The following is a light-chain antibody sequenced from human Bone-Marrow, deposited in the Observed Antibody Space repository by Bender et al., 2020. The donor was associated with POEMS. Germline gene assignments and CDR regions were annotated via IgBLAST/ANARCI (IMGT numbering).Light chain of an antibody. CDR1: GSNIGAGYD. Sequence: QSVLTQPPSVSGAPGQSVTISCTGSGSNIGAGYDVHWYQQLPGTAPKLLISETTIRLSGVPDRFSASKSGTSASLAITGLQAEDEAVYHCQSYDNTLNAYVFGAGTKVTV. J-gene: IGLJ1*01. CDR3: QSYDNTLNAYV. CDR2: ETT. V-gene: IGLV1-40*01.